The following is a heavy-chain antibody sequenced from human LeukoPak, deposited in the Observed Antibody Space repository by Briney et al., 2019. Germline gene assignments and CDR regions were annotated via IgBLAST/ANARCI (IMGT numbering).Heavy chain of an antibody. CDR1: GYTFTGYY. CDR2: INPNSGGT. CDR3: ARDRATGYSSSWYGD. D-gene: IGHD6-13*01. J-gene: IGHJ4*02. V-gene: IGHV1-2*02. Sequence: ASVKVSYKASGYTFTGYYMHWVRQAPGQELEWMGWINPNSGGTNYAKKFPDRATMPRDTSISTAYMELSRLRSDDTAVYYSARDRATGYSSSWYGDWGQGNLVTVSS.